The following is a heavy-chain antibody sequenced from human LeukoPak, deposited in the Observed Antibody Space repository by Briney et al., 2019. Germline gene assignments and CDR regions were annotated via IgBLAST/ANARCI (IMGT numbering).Heavy chain of an antibody. CDR3: AKDPHGSGWYNSGVDY. CDR1: GFTFSSYW. CDR2: INTDGSST. J-gene: IGHJ4*02. D-gene: IGHD6-19*01. Sequence: GGSLRLSCAASGFTFSSYWMHWVRQAPGKGLVWVSRINTDGSSTSYADSVKGRFTISRDNAKNTLYLQMNSLRAEDTAVYYCAKDPHGSGWYNSGVDYWGQGTLVTVSS. V-gene: IGHV3-74*01.